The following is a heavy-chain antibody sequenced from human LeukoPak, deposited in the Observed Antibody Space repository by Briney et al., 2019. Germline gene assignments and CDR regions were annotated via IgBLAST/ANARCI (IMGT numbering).Heavy chain of an antibody. CDR2: IKQDGSEK. CDR3: ARDRAGYCSSTSCHRIAY. J-gene: IGHJ4*02. Sequence: GGSLRLSCAASGFTFSSYWMSWVRQAPGKGLEWVANIKQDGSEKYYVDSVKGRFTISRDNAKNSLYLQMNSLRAEDTAVYYCARDRAGYCSSTSCHRIAYWGQGTLVTVSS. D-gene: IGHD2-2*01. V-gene: IGHV3-7*01. CDR1: GFTFSSYW.